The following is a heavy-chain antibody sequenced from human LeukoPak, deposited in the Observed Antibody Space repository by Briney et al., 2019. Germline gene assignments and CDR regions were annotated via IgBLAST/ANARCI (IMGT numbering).Heavy chain of an antibody. V-gene: IGHV4-34*01. J-gene: IGHJ4*02. D-gene: IGHD2-2*02. CDR1: GGSFSGYY. Sequence: SETLSLTCAVYGGSFSGYYWSWIRQPPGKGLEWIGELNHSGSTNYNPSLKSRVTISVDTSKNQFSLKLSSVTAADTAVYYCARGRRYCSSTSCSTRDYFDYWGQGTLVTVSS. CDR2: LNHSGST. CDR3: ARGRRYCSSTSCSTRDYFDY.